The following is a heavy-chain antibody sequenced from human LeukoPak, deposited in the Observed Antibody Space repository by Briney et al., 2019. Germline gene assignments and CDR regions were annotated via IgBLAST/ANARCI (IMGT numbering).Heavy chain of an antibody. CDR2: ISYDGSNK. Sequence: GGSLRLSCAASGFTFSSYGMHWVRQAPGKGLEWVAVISYDGSNKYYADSVKGRFTISRDNAKNTLYLQMNSLRAEDTAVYYCARDPYYYGSGSYYIGWFDPWGQGTLVTVSS. J-gene: IGHJ5*02. CDR1: GFTFSSYG. D-gene: IGHD3-10*01. V-gene: IGHV3-30*03. CDR3: ARDPYYYGSGSYYIGWFDP.